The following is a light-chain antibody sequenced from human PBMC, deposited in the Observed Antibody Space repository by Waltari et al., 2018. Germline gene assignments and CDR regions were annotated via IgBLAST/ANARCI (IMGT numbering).Light chain of an antibody. CDR1: QRKSSN. J-gene: IGKJ2*01. CDR2: GAS. CDR3: QQYNNWPFT. Sequence: EIVMTQSPATLSVSPGQRATLSCRASQRKSSNLVWYQQKPGQAPRLLIYGASTRAPNIPFRFSGSGSGTEFTLTISSLQSEDFAIYDCQQYNNWPFTFGQGTKLEIK. V-gene: IGKV3-15*01.